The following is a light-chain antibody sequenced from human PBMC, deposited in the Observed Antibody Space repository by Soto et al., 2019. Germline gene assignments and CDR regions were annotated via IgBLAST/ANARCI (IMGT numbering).Light chain of an antibody. V-gene: IGLV2-23*01. CDR1: SSDVGSYNL. CDR3: CTYAGGTTWV. CDR2: EGG. J-gene: IGLJ3*02. Sequence: QSALTQPASVSGSPGQSITISCTGTSSDVGSYNLVSWYQQHPGKAPKLMIYEGGKRPSGVSDRFSGSKSGNTASLIISGLQAEDEDDYYCCTYAGGTTWVFGGGTKLTVL.